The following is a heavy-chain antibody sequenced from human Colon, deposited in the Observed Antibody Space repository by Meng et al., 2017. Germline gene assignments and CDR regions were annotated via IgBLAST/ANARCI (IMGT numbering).Heavy chain of an antibody. Sequence: GESLKISCAASGFTFSNTWMSWVRQAPGKGLEWVGRITRKIYGGTTDSAAPVKGRFTLSIDDSKTTLFLHMDILRIEDTAVYYCTAVEPSGDFIYWGQGTLVTVSS. CDR2: ITRKIYGGTT. CDR1: GFTFSNTW. CDR3: TAVEPSGDFIY. D-gene: IGHD1-26*01. V-gene: IGHV3-15*01. J-gene: IGHJ4*02.